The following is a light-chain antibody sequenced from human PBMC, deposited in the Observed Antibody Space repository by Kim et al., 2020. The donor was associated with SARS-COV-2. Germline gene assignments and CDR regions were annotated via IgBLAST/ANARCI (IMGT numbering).Light chain of an antibody. CDR3: NSRDSSGNHLAWV. CDR2: GEN. Sequence: SSELTQDPAVSVALGQTVRITCQGDSLRSYYASWYQQKPGQAPVLVIYGENNRPSGIPDRFSGSSSGNTASLTITGAQAEDEADYYCNSRDSSGNHLAWVFGGGTQLTVL. V-gene: IGLV3-19*01. J-gene: IGLJ3*02. CDR1: SLRSYY.